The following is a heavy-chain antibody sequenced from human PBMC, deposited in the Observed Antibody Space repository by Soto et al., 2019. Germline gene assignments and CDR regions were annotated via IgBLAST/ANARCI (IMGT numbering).Heavy chain of an antibody. J-gene: IGHJ6*03. CDR3: ARDGGDYVRYYYYYMDV. CDR2: IWYDGSNK. D-gene: IGHD4-17*01. Sequence: QVQLVESGGGVVQPGRSLRLSCAASGFTFSSYGMHWVRQAPGKGLERVAVIWYDGSNKYYADSVKGRFTISRDNSKNTLYLQMNSLRAEDTAVYYCARDGGDYVRYYYYYMDVWGKGTTVTVSS. V-gene: IGHV3-33*01. CDR1: GFTFSSYG.